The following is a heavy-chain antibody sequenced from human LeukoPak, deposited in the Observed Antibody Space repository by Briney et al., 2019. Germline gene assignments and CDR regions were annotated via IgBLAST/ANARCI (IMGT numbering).Heavy chain of an antibody. CDR3: AKDRITIFGVVMDQ. CDR2: ISGPGDHT. J-gene: IGHJ4*02. D-gene: IGHD3-3*01. V-gene: IGHV3-23*01. CDR1: GFTFSRYA. Sequence: PGGSLRLSCAASGFTFSRYAMTWVRQTPGKGLGWVSSISGPGDHTYYADSVKGRFTISRDNSENALYLQMNSLRADDTAVYYCAKDRITIFGVVMDQWGQGTLVTVSS.